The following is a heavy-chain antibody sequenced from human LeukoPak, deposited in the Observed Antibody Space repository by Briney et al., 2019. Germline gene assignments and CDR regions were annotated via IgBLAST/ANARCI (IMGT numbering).Heavy chain of an antibody. D-gene: IGHD3-3*01. J-gene: IGHJ6*02. V-gene: IGHV4-31*03. Sequence: SETLSLTCTVSSGSISSGGYYWSWIRQHPGKGLEWIGYIYYSGSTYHNPSLKSRVTISVDTSKNQFSLKLSSVTAADTAVYYCARVVRKGITIFGVVSTNGMDVWGQGTTVTVSS. CDR1: SGSISSGGYY. CDR3: ARVVRKGITIFGVVSTNGMDV. CDR2: IYYSGST.